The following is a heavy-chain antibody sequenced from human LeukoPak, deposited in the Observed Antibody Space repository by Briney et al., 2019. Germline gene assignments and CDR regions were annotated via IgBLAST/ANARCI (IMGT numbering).Heavy chain of an antibody. CDR2: IYYSGST. Sequence: SETLSLTCTVSGVSISSSSYYWGWIRQPPGKGLEWIGSIYYSGSTYYNPSLKSRVTISVDKSKNQFSLKLSSVTAADTAVYYCARGEDYWGQGTLVTVSS. J-gene: IGHJ4*02. CDR3: ARGEDY. CDR1: GVSISSSSYY. V-gene: IGHV4-39*07. D-gene: IGHD1-26*01.